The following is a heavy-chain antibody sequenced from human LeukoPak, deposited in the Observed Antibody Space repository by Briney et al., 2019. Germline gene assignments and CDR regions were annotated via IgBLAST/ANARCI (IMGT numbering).Heavy chain of an antibody. CDR3: ARQGEHSGTYYYMDV. Sequence: LPATLSLTCAVSGSSISSGYYWGWVRQPPGKGLEWIGSIYHSGSTYYNPSLKSRVTISLDTSKNQFSLKLSSVTAADTAVYYCARQGEHSGTYYYMDVWGKGTTVTVSS. CDR2: IYHSGST. CDR1: GSSISSGYY. J-gene: IGHJ6*03. D-gene: IGHD1-26*01. V-gene: IGHV4-38-2*01.